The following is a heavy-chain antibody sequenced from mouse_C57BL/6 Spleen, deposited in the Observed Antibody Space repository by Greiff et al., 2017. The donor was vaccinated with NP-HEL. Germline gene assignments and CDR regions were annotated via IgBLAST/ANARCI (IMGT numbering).Heavy chain of an antibody. J-gene: IGHJ2*01. V-gene: IGHV5-16*01. Sequence: EVHLVESEGGLVQPGSSMKLSCTASGFTFSDYYMAWVRQVPEKGLEWVANINYDGSSSYSLDSLNVRFIISRDNAKNILYLQMITLKSEDTATYYCARDLTTVEGVFDDWGKGTTLTVST. D-gene: IGHD1-1*01. CDR3: ARDLTTVEGVFDD. CDR2: INYDGSSS. CDR1: GFTFSDYY.